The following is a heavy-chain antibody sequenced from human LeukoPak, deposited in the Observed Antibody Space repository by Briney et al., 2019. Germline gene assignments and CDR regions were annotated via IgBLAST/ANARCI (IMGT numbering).Heavy chain of an antibody. J-gene: IGHJ4*02. V-gene: IGHV4-59*01. CDR2: IYYSGST. CDR3: AASIAVADYYFDY. Sequence: SETLSLTCAVYGGSLSGYYWSWIRHPPGQGLGWIGYIYYSGSTNYNPSLKSRVTISVDTTKNQFSLKLSCVTAADTAVYYCAASIAVADYYFDYWGQGTLVTVSS. D-gene: IGHD6-19*01. CDR1: GGSLSGYY.